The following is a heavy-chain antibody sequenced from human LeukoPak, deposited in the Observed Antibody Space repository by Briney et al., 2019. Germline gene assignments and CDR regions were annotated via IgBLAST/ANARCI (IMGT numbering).Heavy chain of an antibody. CDR2: ISSGGSLI. CDR1: GFTFSTYN. Sequence: GGSLRLSCAASGFTFSTYNMNWVRQAPGKGLEWVSSISSGGSLIYYADSVKGRFTISRDNAKNSLYLQMNSLRAEDTAVYYCARDMVAISGVVTYDYWGQGTLPTVSS. CDR3: ARDMVAISGVVTYDY. J-gene: IGHJ4*02. V-gene: IGHV3-48*01. D-gene: IGHD3-3*01.